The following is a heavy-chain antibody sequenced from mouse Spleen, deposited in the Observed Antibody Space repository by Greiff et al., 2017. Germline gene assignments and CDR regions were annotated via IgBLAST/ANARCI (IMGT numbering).Heavy chain of an antibody. J-gene: IGHJ4*01. V-gene: IGHV1-64*01. Sequence: QVQLQQPGAELVKPGASVKLSCKASGYTFTSYWMHWVKQRPGQGLEWIGMIHPNSGSTNYNEKFKSKATLTVDKSSSTAYMQLSSLTSEDSAVYYCAGGYDDEGYAMDYWGQGTSVTVSS. CDR2: IHPNSGST. D-gene: IGHD2-14*01. CDR3: AGGYDDEGYAMDY. CDR1: GYTFTSYW.